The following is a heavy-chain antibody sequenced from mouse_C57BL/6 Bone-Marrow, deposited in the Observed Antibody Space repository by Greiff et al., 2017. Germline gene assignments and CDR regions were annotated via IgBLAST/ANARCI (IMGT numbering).Heavy chain of an antibody. CDR1: GYTFTDYE. Sequence: QVQLQQSGAELVRPGASVTLSCKASGYTFTDYEMHWVKQTPVHGLEWIGAIDPETGGTAYNQKFKGKAILTADKSSSTAYMELRSLTSEDSAVYHCTVTTVVATNFDYWGQGTTLTVSS. V-gene: IGHV1-15*01. CDR2: IDPETGGT. D-gene: IGHD1-1*01. CDR3: TVTTVVATNFDY. J-gene: IGHJ2*01.